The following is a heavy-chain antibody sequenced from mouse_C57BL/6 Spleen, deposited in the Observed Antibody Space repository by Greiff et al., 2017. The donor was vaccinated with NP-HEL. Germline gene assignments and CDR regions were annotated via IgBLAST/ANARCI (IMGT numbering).Heavy chain of an antibody. D-gene: IGHD1-1*01. Sequence: VQLQQSGPELVKPGASVKISCKASGYSFTGYYMNWVKQSPEKSLEWIGEINPSTGGTTYNQKFKAKATLTVDKSSSTAYMQLKSLTSEDSAVYYCARSQFITTVVDFDYWGRGTTLTVSS. CDR3: ARSQFITTVVDFDY. CDR1: GYSFTGYY. J-gene: IGHJ2*01. V-gene: IGHV1-42*01. CDR2: INPSTGGT.